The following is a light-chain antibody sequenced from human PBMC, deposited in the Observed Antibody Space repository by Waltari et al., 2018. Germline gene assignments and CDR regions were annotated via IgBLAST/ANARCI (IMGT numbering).Light chain of an antibody. Sequence: DIQMTQSPSTLSASAGDRVTITCRASQSISSWLAWYQQKPGQAPNLLIFKASSLEKGVQSRFSGSGSGTEFTLTINSLQPDDFATYYCQQYKSPPWTFGQGTKVDI. CDR3: QQYKSPPWT. J-gene: IGKJ1*01. CDR2: KAS. V-gene: IGKV1-5*03. CDR1: QSISSW.